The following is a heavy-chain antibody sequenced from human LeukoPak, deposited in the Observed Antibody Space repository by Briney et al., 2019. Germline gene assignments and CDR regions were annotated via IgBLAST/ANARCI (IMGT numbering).Heavy chain of an antibody. CDR2: MNPNSGNT. CDR1: GYTFTSYD. Sequence: GPVKASCKASGYTFTSYDINWVRQATGQGLEWMGWMNPNSGNTGYAQKFRGRVTMTRNTSISTAYMELSSLRSEDTAVYYCARGWYHFDYWGQGTLVTVSS. CDR3: ARGWYHFDY. V-gene: IGHV1-8*01. J-gene: IGHJ4*02. D-gene: IGHD6-13*01.